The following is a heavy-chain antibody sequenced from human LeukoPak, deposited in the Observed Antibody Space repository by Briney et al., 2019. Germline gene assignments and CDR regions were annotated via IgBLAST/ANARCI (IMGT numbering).Heavy chain of an antibody. CDR3: ASRYYVDF. D-gene: IGHD3-10*01. J-gene: IGHJ4*02. Sequence: GGSLRLSCAASGFTFSTYWMHWVRQGPGKGLVWVSRISSDGNSATYADSVKGRFTISRDNAKNTLYLQMNSLRAEDTAVYYCASRYYVDFWGQGTLVTVSS. CDR2: ISSDGNSA. V-gene: IGHV3-74*01. CDR1: GFTFSTYW.